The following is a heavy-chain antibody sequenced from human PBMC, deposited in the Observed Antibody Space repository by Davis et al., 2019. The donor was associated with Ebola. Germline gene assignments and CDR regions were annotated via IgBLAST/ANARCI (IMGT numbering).Heavy chain of an antibody. V-gene: IGHV1-69*13. D-gene: IGHD3-22*01. CDR3: ARDRYSDGSGYFFEQSH. CDR2: IIPVFGIP. Sequence: SVKVSCKASGYTFTSYYMHWVRQAPGQGLDWMGGIIPVFGIPKYAQKFQGRVTITEDESTSTAYMGLSSLRSEYTAGYYCARDRYSDGSGYFFEQSHWGQGTLVTVSS. J-gene: IGHJ4*02. CDR1: GYTFTSYY.